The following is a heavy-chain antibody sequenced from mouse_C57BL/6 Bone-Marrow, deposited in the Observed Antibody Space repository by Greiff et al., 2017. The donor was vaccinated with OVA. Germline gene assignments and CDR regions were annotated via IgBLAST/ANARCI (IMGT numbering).Heavy chain of an antibody. V-gene: IGHV1-39*01. D-gene: IGHD2-5*01. CDR2: INPNYGTT. J-gene: IGHJ4*01. CDR1: GYSFTDYN. CDR3: ASSAYYSKGGAMDY. Sequence: EVQLQESGPELVKPGASVKISCKASGYSFTDYNMNWVKQSNGKSLEWIGVINPNYGTTSYNQKFKGKATLTVDQSSSTAYMQLNSLTSEDSAVYYCASSAYYSKGGAMDYWGQGTSVTVSS.